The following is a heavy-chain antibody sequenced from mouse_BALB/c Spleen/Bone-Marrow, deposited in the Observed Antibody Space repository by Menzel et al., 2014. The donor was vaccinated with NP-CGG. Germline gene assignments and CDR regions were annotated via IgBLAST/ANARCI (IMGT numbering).Heavy chain of an antibody. V-gene: IGHV1-69*01. CDR3: ASIFYADFGWFPY. Sequence: VQLQQSGAELVMPGASVKLSCKASGYTFTDYWIHWMKQRPGQGLEWIGWIDTAYIYTNFNPKFKGKATLTVDESSNTTYMQPRSLTSEDSADNYCASIFYADFGWFPYWGQGTLVTVSA. CDR2: IDTAYIYT. CDR1: GYTFTDYW. J-gene: IGHJ3*01. D-gene: IGHD2-13*01.